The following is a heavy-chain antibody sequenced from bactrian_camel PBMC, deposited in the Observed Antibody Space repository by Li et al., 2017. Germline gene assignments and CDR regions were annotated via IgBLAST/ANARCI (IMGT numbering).Heavy chain of an antibody. Sequence: HVQLVESGGGSVQAGGSLRLSCAASGPKFNSVCLAWFRQAPGKEREAVARIGQLGTRDYVDSVKGRFTISKDNAKKILYLQMNSLKPEDTAMYYCAADNLACGLVNRDYRYYGTSLPHARLLGPGDPGHRL. CDR1: GPKFNSVC. CDR2: IGQLGTR. J-gene: IGHJ4*01. D-gene: IGHD7*01. V-gene: IGHV3S68*01. CDR3: AADNLACGLVNRDYRYYGTSLPHARL.